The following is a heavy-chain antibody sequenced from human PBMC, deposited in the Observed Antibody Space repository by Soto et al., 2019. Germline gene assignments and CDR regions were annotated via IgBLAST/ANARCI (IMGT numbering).Heavy chain of an antibody. Sequence: EVQLVESGGGLVQPGGSLRLSYAASEFSLSNYAVNWVSQAPGNGMEWVSYISSDSRYIYYGDSVKGRFTISRDNARNSVYLQMNSLRDEDTSVYYCARIKLVEYFFINVDVYDMDVWGQGTPVPVSS. D-gene: IGHD2-8*02. J-gene: IGHJ6*02. V-gene: IGHV3-48*02. CDR3: ARIKLVEYFFINVDVYDMDV. CDR1: EFSLSNYA. CDR2: ISSDSRYI.